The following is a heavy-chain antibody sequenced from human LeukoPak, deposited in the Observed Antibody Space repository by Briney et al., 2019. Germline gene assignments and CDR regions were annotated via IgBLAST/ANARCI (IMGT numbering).Heavy chain of an antibody. J-gene: IGHJ4*02. V-gene: IGHV3-73*01. CDR2: IRSKANSYAT. Sequence: GGSLRLSCVASGFTFSGSAMHWVRQASGKGLEWVGRIRSKANSYATAYAESVKGRFTISRDDSKNTAYLRMNSLKTEDTAVYYCTTHSGSYHTFDYWGQGTLVTVSS. CDR3: TTHSGSYHTFDY. D-gene: IGHD1-26*01. CDR1: GFTFSGSA.